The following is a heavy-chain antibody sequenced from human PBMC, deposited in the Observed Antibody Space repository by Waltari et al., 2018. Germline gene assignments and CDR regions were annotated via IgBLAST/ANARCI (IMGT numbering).Heavy chain of an antibody. CDR2: TIPILGIA. J-gene: IGHJ4*02. V-gene: IGHV1-69*04. CDR1: GGTFSSYA. Sequence: QVQLVQSGAEVKKPGSSVKVSCKASGGTFSSYAISWVRQAPGQGLEWMGGTIPILGIANYDQKFQGRVTITADESTSTAYMELSSLRSEDTAVYYCARDSPQTTGTTDYWGQGTLVTVSS. CDR3: ARDSPQTTGTTDY. D-gene: IGHD1-1*01.